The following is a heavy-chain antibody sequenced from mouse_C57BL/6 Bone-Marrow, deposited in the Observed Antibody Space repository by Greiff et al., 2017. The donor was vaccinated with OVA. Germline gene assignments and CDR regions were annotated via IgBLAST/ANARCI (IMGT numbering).Heavy chain of an antibody. CDR1: GYAFSSSW. CDR3: ARPLLLRFAY. Sequence: QVQLKESGPELVKPGASVKISCKASGYAFSSSWMNWVKQRPGKGLEWIGRIYPGDGDTNYNGKFKGKATLTADKSSSTAYMQLSSLTSEDSAVYFCARPLLLRFAYWGQGTLVTVSA. CDR2: IYPGDGDT. D-gene: IGHD1-1*01. V-gene: IGHV1-82*01. J-gene: IGHJ3*01.